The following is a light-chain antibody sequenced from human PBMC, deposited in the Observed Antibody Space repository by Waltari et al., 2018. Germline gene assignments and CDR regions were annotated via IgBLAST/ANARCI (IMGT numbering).Light chain of an antibody. CDR2: DNG. Sequence: SYVLTQPPSVSVAPGQTARISCGGRDIGSKSVHWYQQKPGQAPVLVVYDNGDRPSGNPGGFSGSKSGYTATLTISSVEAGDEADYYCQVWESTSDHRVFGGGTKLTVL. J-gene: IGLJ3*02. V-gene: IGLV3-21*02. CDR3: QVWESTSDHRV. CDR1: DIGSKS.